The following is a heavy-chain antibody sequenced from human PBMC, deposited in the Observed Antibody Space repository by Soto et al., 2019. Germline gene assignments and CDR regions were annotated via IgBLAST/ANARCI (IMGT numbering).Heavy chain of an antibody. D-gene: IGHD3-22*01. J-gene: IGHJ4*02. CDR2: INPNSGGT. CDR1: GYTFSSYG. V-gene: IGHV1-2*04. Sequence: ASVKVSCKASGYTFSSYGISWVRQAPGQGLEWMGWINPNSGGTNYAQKFQGWVTMTRDTSISTAYMELSRLRSDDTAVYYCARDYYDTSGYFGPFDYWGQGTPVTVSS. CDR3: ARDYYDTSGYFGPFDY.